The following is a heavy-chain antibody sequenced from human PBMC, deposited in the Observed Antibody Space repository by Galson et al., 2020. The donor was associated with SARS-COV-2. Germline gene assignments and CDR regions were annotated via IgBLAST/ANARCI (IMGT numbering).Heavy chain of an antibody. CDR2: ISPSSSTI. V-gene: IGHV3-48*04. CDR3: ARDDPEDTVMAWDYYYMDV. Sequence: GGSLRLSCAASGFTFSHYTVNWVRQAPGKGLEWVSNISPSSSTIYYADSVKGRFTISRDNAKNSLYLQMNSLRAEDTAVYYCARDDPEDTVMAWDYYYMDVWGKGTTVTVSS. D-gene: IGHD5-18*01. CDR1: GFTFSHYT. J-gene: IGHJ6*03.